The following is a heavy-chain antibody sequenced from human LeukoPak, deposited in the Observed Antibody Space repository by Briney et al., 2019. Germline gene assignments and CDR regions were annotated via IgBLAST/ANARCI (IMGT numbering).Heavy chain of an antibody. CDR3: AKDRPPNYYDEGRYFDY. J-gene: IGHJ4*02. V-gene: IGHV3-30*18. CDR1: GFTFSSYG. Sequence: PGRSLRLSCAGSGFTFSSYGMHWVRQAPGKGLEWVAVISYDGSNKYYADSVKGRFTISRDNSKNTLYLQMNSLRAEDTAVYYCAKDRPPNYYDEGRYFDYWGQGTLVTVSS. CDR2: ISYDGSNK. D-gene: IGHD3-22*01.